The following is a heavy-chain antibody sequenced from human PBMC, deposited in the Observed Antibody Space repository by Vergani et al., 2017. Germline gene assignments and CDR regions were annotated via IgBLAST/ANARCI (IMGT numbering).Heavy chain of an antibody. D-gene: IGHD3-22*01. CDR1: GGSISSYY. J-gene: IGHJ3*02. V-gene: IGHV4-59*12. CDR2: IYYSGTT. Sequence: QVQLQESGPGLVKPSETLSLTCTVSGGSISSYYWSWIRQPPGKGLEWIGYIYYSGTTHYNPSLKSRVTISVDTSKNQFSLKLSSVTAAATAVYYCARAGTYYYDSSGYFSAFDIWGQGTMVTVSS. CDR3: ARAGTYYYDSSGYFSAFDI.